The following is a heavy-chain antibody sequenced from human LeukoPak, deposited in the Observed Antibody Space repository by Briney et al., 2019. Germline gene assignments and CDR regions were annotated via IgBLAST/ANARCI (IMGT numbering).Heavy chain of an antibody. CDR2: INPNSGGT. Sequence: ASVKVSCKASGYTFTGYYMHWVRQAPGQGLEWMGWINPNSGGTNYAQKFQGRVTMTRDTSINTAYMELSRLRSDDTAVYYCAREEGYSGSWYHFDYWGQGTLVTVSS. V-gene: IGHV1-2*02. D-gene: IGHD6-13*01. CDR3: AREEGYSGSWYHFDY. J-gene: IGHJ4*02. CDR1: GYTFTGYY.